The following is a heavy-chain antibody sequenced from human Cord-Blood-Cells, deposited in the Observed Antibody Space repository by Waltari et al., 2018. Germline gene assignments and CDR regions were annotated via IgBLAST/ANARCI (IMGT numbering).Heavy chain of an antibody. CDR1: GGSFSGYY. V-gene: IGHV4-34*01. Sequence: QVQLQQWGAGLLKSSETLSLTCAVYGGSFSGYYWSWIRQPPGKGLEWIGEINHSGSTNYNPSLKSRVTISVDTSKNQFSLKLSSVTAADTAVYYCARGSRIIAARVDFQHWGQGTLVTVSS. CDR2: INHSGST. D-gene: IGHD6-6*01. CDR3: ARGSRIIAARVDFQH. J-gene: IGHJ1*01.